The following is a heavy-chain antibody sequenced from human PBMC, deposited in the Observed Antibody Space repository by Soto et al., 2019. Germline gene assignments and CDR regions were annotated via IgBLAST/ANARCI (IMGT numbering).Heavy chain of an antibody. CDR2: ISGSGGST. J-gene: IGHJ6*02. D-gene: IGHD3-3*01. Sequence: EVQLLESGGGLVQPGGSPRLSCAASGFTFSSYAMSWVRQAPGKGLEWVSAISGSGGSTYYADSVKGRFTISRDNSKNTLYLQMNSLRAEDTAVYYCAKGVLRFLEWLLSDGMDVWGQGTTVTVSS. CDR1: GFTFSSYA. CDR3: AKGVLRFLEWLLSDGMDV. V-gene: IGHV3-23*01.